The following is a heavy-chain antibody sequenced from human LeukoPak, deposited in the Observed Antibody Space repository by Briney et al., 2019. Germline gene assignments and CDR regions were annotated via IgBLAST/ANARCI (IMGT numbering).Heavy chain of an antibody. CDR3: ARVPYYDFQADAFDI. Sequence: SQTLSLTCAISGDSVSANGAAWNWIRQSPSRGLEWLGRTYYRSKWYNDYAVSVKSRITINPDTSKNQFSLQLNSVTPEDTAVYYCARVPYYDFQADAFDICGQGTMVTVSS. V-gene: IGHV6-1*01. J-gene: IGHJ3*02. CDR1: GDSVSANGAA. CDR2: TYYRSKWYN. D-gene: IGHD3-3*01.